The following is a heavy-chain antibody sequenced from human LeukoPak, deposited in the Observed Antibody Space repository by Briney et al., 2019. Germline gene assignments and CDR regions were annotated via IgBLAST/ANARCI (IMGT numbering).Heavy chain of an antibody. CDR1: GFTFSSNY. J-gene: IGHJ4*02. CDR3: ASHNWTGRGYYFDS. CDR2: IDSGGST. D-gene: IGHD1-20*01. V-gene: IGHV3-53*01. Sequence: GGSLRLSCAASGFTFSSNYMSWVRQAPGKGLEWVSVIDSGGSTYYADPVKCRFTISTANSKKTLYLHMNRPSGEDTAVYYCASHNWTGRGYYFDSWGPGTLVTVSS.